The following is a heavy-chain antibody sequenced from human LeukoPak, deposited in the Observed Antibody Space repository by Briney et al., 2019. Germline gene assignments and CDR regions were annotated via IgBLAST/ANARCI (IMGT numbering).Heavy chain of an antibody. V-gene: IGHV3-74*01. Sequence: QPGGSLRLSCSACYFSFSNYAIHWVRQAPGKGLVWVSRINSDGSSTTYADSVKGRFTISRDNAKNTLYLQMNSLRAEDTAVYYCARVLIGGYVEYWGQGTLVTVSS. J-gene: IGHJ4*02. D-gene: IGHD4-23*01. CDR2: INSDGSST. CDR1: YFSFSNYA. CDR3: ARVLIGGYVEY.